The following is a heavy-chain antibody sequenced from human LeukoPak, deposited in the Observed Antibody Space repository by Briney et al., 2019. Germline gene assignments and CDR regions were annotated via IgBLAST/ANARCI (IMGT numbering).Heavy chain of an antibody. J-gene: IGHJ4*02. CDR2: INTNTGNP. CDR3: ARVAGGIDY. Sequence: ASVKVSCKASGYTFNGHYIHWVRQAPGQGLEWMGWINTNTGNPTYAQGFTGRFVFSLDTSVSTAYLQISSLKAEDTAVYYCARVAGGIDYWGQGTLVTVSS. V-gene: IGHV7-4-1*02. CDR1: GYTFNGHY. D-gene: IGHD1-14*01.